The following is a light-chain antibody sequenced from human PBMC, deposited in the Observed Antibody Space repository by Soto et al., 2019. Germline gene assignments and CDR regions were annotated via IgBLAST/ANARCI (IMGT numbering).Light chain of an antibody. J-gene: IGKJ1*01. CDR3: QQYGSSSVRT. Sequence: EIVLTQSPGTLSLSPGERATLSCRASPSVSSSYLAWYQQKPGQAPRLLIYGASSRATGIPDRFSGSGSGTDFTLTISRLEPEDFAVYYCQQYGSSSVRTFGQGTKVEIK. V-gene: IGKV3-20*01. CDR2: GAS. CDR1: PSVSSSY.